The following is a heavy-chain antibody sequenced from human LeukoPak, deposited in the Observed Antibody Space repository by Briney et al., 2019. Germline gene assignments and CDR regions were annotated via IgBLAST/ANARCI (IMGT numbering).Heavy chain of an antibody. CDR3: ARAGQLWFGELLLHFDY. Sequence: ASVKVSCKASGYTFTSYYMHWVRQAPGQGLEWMGIINPSGGSTSYAQKFQGRVTMTRDTSTSTAYMELRSLRSDDTAVYYCARAGQLWFGELLLHFDYWGQGTLVTVSS. CDR1: GYTFTSYY. CDR2: INPSGGST. J-gene: IGHJ4*02. D-gene: IGHD3-10*01. V-gene: IGHV1-46*01.